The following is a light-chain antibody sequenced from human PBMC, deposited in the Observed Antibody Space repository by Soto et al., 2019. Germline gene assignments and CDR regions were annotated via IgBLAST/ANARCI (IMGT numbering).Light chain of an antibody. J-gene: IGKJ5*01. V-gene: IGKV1-39*01. Sequence: DIQMTQSPSSLSASVGDRVTITCRASQSIATYLKWYQHKLGKAPKLLIYAASSLHTGVPSRFSGSGSGTDFTLTISTLQTEDFATYFYQHSYTIPITFGRGTQVEIK. CDR2: AAS. CDR3: QHSYTIPIT. CDR1: QSIATY.